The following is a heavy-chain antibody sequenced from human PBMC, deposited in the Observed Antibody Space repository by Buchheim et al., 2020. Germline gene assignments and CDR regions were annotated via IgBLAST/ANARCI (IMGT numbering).Heavy chain of an antibody. CDR2: INHSGST. Sequence: QVQLQQWGAGLLKPSETLSLTCAVYGGSFSGYYWSWIRQPPGKGLEWIGEINHSGSTNYNPSLKSRVTISVDTSKNQFSLKLSSVTAADTAVYYCAGLNMGWDYYYGMDVWGQGTT. V-gene: IGHV4-34*01. CDR3: AGLNMGWDYYYGMDV. D-gene: IGHD6-19*01. CDR1: GGSFSGYY. J-gene: IGHJ6*02.